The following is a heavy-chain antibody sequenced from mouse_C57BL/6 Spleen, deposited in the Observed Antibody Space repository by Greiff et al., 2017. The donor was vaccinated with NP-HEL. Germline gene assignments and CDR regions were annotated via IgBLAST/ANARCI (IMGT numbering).Heavy chain of an antibody. Sequence: EVKLVESGGDLVKPGGSLKLSCAASGFTFSSYGMSWVRQTPDKRLAWVATISSGGSYTYYPDSVKGRFTISRDNAKNTLYLQMSSLKSEDTAMYYCARQAYYGSYFDYWGQGTTLTVSS. CDR3: ARQAYYGSYFDY. V-gene: IGHV5-6*01. CDR2: ISSGGSYT. CDR1: GFTFSSYG. D-gene: IGHD2-10*01. J-gene: IGHJ2*01.